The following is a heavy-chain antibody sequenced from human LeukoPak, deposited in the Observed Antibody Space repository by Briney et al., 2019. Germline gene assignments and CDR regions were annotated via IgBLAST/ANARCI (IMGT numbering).Heavy chain of an antibody. CDR3: ARDLYYYDSSGYYYGAFDI. D-gene: IGHD3-22*01. CDR2: IHYTGNS. J-gene: IGHJ3*02. CDR1: GGSISSHY. V-gene: IGHV4-59*11. Sequence: SETLSLTCTVSGGSISSHYWSWIRQPPGKGLEWIGYIHYTGNSNYNPSLKSRVTISVDTSKNQFSLKLSSVTAADTALYYCARDLYYYDSSGYYYGAFDIWGQGTTLTVSS.